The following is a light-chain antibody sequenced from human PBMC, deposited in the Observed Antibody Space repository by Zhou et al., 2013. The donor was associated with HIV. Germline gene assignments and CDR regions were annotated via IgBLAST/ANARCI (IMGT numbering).Light chain of an antibody. CDR3: QHYGVSPYT. V-gene: IGKV3-11*01. CDR2: DAS. Sequence: EIVLTQSPATLSLSPGERATLSCRASQSVSSHLAWYQQKPGQAPRLLIYDASNRATGIPARFSGGGSGTDFTLTISRLEPEDFAVYYCQHYGVSPYTFGPGTKLEI. CDR1: QSVSSH. J-gene: IGKJ2*01.